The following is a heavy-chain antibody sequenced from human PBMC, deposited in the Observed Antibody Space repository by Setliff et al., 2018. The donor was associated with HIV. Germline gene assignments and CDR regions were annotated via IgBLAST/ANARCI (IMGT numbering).Heavy chain of an antibody. Sequence: ASVKVSCKASGYTFTSYGISWVRQAPGQGLEWMGWISAYNGNTNYAQKLQGRVTMTTDTSTSTAYMELRSLRSDDTAVYYCARDGSGDYQRLSFYYYMDVWGKGTTVTVSS. CDR1: GYTFTSYG. D-gene: IGHD4-17*01. CDR3: ARDGSGDYQRLSFYYYMDV. CDR2: ISAYNGNT. V-gene: IGHV1-18*01. J-gene: IGHJ6*03.